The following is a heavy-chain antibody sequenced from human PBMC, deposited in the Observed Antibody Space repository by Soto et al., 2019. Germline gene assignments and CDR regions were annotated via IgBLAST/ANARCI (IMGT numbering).Heavy chain of an antibody. Sequence: SETQSLTCAASGRSISRGGYSWGWLLHLSGKCLEWIGNIDQSGSTYYSPSLRSRVTLSVGRPKNQLSLKLTPVPAADTAMYYCASTAGNVYYAYYWGQG. CDR3: ASTAGNVYYAYY. D-gene: IGHD3-22*01. CDR2: IDQSGST. J-gene: IGHJ4*02. CDR1: GRSISRGGYS. V-gene: IGHV4-30-2*06.